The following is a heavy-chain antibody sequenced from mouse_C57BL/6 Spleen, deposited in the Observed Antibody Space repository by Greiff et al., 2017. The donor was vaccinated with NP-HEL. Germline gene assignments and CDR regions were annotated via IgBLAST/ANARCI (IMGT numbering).Heavy chain of an antibody. J-gene: IGHJ1*03. CDR3: ARHGGHWYCDV. V-gene: IGHV5-9*01. CDR1: GFTFSSYT. Sequence: DVHLVESGGGLVKPGGSLKLSCAASGFTFSSYTMSWVRQTPEKRLEWVATISGGGGNTYYPDSVKGRFTISRDNAKNTLYLQMSSLRSEDTALYYCARHGGHWYCDVWGTGTTVTVSS. CDR2: ISGGGGNT.